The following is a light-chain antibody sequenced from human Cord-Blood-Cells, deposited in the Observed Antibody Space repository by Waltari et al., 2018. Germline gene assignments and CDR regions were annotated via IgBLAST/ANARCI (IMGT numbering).Light chain of an antibody. J-gene: IGLJ2*01. CDR1: SSDVGGYNY. Sequence: QSALTQPRSVSGSPGQSVTISCTGTSSDVGGYNYVSWYQQHPGKAPKLMIYDVSKRPSGVPDRFSGSKSGNTASLTISGRQAEDEADYYCCSYAGSYTVVFGGGTKLTGL. CDR3: CSYAGSYTVV. CDR2: DVS. V-gene: IGLV2-11*01.